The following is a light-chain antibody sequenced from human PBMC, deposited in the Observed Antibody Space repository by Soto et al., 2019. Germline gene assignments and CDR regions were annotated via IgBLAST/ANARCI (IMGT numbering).Light chain of an antibody. Sequence: EIVMTRSPATLSVSPGERATLSCRASQSVSSTLAWYQQKPGQAPRLLIYGASTRATGIPARFSGSGSGTEFTLTISSLQSEDFAVYYCQQYNNWPPSFGQGTKVEIK. V-gene: IGKV3-15*01. CDR1: QSVSST. CDR2: GAS. J-gene: IGKJ1*01. CDR3: QQYNNWPPS.